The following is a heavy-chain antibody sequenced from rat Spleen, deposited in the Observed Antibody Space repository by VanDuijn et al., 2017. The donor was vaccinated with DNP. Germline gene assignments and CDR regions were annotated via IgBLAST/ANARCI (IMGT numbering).Heavy chain of an antibody. J-gene: IGHJ2*01. CDR1: GYSITSSYR. CDR2: INSADST. V-gene: IGHV3-3*01. CDR3: ARWNLGTSTLDY. D-gene: IGHD1-5*01. Sequence: EVQLQESGPGLVEPSQSLSLTCSVTGYSITSSYRWNWIRKFPGNKLEWMGYINSADSTNYNPSLKSRISITRDTSKNQFFLQVNSVTTEDTGTYYCARWNLGTSTLDYWGQGVMVTVSS.